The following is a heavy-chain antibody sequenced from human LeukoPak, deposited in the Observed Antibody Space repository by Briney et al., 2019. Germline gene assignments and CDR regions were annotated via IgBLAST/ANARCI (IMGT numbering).Heavy chain of an antibody. D-gene: IGHD3-10*01. CDR1: GGTFSSYA. V-gene: IGHV1-69*05. Sequence: SVKVSCKASGGTFSSYAISWVRQAPGQGLEWMGGIIPIFGTANYAQKFQGRVTITTDESTSTAYMELSSLRSEDTAVYYCAREDPYPYYYGSGSYYPTLLDYWGQGTLVTVSS. CDR2: IIPIFGTA. J-gene: IGHJ4*02. CDR3: AREDPYPYYYGSGSYYPTLLDY.